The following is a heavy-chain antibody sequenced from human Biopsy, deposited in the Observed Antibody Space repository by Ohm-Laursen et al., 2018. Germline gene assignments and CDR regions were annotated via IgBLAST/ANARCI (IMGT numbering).Heavy chain of an antibody. CDR3: TKRRTAVRPFDS. J-gene: IGHJ4*01. V-gene: IGHV3-9*01. D-gene: IGHD6-25*01. CDR1: GFIFSDYG. Sequence: SLRLSCAASGFIFSDYGMHWVRQAPGKGLEWVSGISGSSNNIIYADSVRGRFTISRDNAKSSLYLEMNSLRSEDTAFYYCTKRRTAVRPFDSWGHGTLVTASS. CDR2: ISGSSNNI.